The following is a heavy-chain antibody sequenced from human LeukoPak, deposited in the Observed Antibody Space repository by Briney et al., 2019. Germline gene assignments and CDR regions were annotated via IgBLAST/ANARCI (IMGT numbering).Heavy chain of an antibody. D-gene: IGHD6-19*01. CDR1: GFTFSSYA. V-gene: IGHV3-23*01. CDR3: ARHLVAGEWLWFDP. CDR2: ISGSGGST. Sequence: PGGSLRLSCAASGFTFSSYAMSWVRQAPGKGLEWVSAISGSGGSTYYADSVKGRFTISRDNSKNTLYLQMNSLRAEDTAVYYCARHLVAGEWLWFDPWGQGTLVTVSS. J-gene: IGHJ5*02.